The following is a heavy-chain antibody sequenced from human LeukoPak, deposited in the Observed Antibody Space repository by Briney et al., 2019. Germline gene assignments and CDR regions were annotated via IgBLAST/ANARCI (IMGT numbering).Heavy chain of an antibody. CDR3: ARRGRAEAVLGYYYGMDV. V-gene: IGHV1-69*01. CDR2: IIPIFGTA. J-gene: IGHJ6*04. D-gene: IGHD6-13*01. Sequence: SLKVSCKASGGTFSSYAISWVRQAPGQGLEWIGGIIPIFGTANYAQKFQGRVTITADESTSTAYMEVRSLGSEDTAVYSCARRGRAEAVLGYYYGMDVWGKGTTVTVSS. CDR1: GGTFSSYA.